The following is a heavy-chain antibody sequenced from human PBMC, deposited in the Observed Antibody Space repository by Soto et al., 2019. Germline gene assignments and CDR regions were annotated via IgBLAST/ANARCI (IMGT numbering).Heavy chain of an antibody. V-gene: IGHV1-18*01. CDR1: GYTFTSYG. CDR2: ISAYNGNT. CDR3: ERVLDCGGDCHSRWFDP. Sequence: ASVKVSCKASGYTFTSYGISWVRQAPGQGLEWMGWISAYNGNTNYAQKLQGRVTMTTDTSTSTAYMELRSLRSDDTAVYYCERVLDCGGDCHSRWFDPWGQGNLVTVS. D-gene: IGHD2-21*02. J-gene: IGHJ5*02.